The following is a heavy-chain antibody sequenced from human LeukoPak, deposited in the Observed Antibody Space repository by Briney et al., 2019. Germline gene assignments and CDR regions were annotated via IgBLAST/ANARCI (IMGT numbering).Heavy chain of an antibody. V-gene: IGHV1-18*04. CDR1: NYTFTSYT. CDR3: ARGSLYCYYYYMDV. J-gene: IGHJ6*03. D-gene: IGHD2-15*01. CDR2: ITTYNGNT. Sequence: ASVKVSCKASNYTFTSYTITWVRQAPGQGLEWMGWITTYNGNTNYAQRLQGRVTMTTDTSTSTAYMELRSLRSDDTAVYYCARGSLYCYYYYMDVWGKGTTVTVSS.